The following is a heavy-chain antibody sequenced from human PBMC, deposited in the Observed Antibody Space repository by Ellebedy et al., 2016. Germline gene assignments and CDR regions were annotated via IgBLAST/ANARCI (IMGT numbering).Heavy chain of an antibody. CDR2: IIPILGIA. CDR1: GGTFSSYA. Sequence: ASVKVSCKASGGTFSSYAISWVRQAPGQGLEWMGRIIPILGIANYAQKFQGRVTITADKSTSTAYMELSSLRSEDTAVYYCARDNDSSGYYYVDYYYYCMDVWGKGTTVTVSS. J-gene: IGHJ6*04. D-gene: IGHD3-22*01. CDR3: ARDNDSSGYYYVDYYYYCMDV. V-gene: IGHV1-69*04.